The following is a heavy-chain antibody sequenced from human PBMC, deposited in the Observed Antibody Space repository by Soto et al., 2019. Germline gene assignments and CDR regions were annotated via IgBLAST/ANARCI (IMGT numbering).Heavy chain of an antibody. D-gene: IGHD6-19*01. Sequence: QVQLVQSGAEVKKPGASVKVSCKASGYTFTGYYMHWVRQAPGQGLEWMGWINPNSGGTNYAKKFQGWVTMTRDTSISTAYMELSRLRSDDTAVYYCARGDSSGWHFDYWGQGPLVTVSS. CDR2: INPNSGGT. CDR1: GYTFTGYY. J-gene: IGHJ4*02. V-gene: IGHV1-2*04. CDR3: ARGDSSGWHFDY.